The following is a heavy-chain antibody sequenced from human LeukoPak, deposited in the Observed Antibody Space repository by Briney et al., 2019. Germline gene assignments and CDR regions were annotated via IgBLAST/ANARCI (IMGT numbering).Heavy chain of an antibody. V-gene: IGHV3-21*01. CDR2: ISSSSSYI. CDR1: GFTFSSYS. Sequence: GGSLRLSCAASGFTFSSYSMNWFRQAPGKGLDWVSSISSSSSYIYYADSVKGRFTISRDNAKNSLYLQMNSLRAEDTAVYYCARESGYGDYAFDYWGQGTLVTVPS. CDR3: ARESGYGDYAFDY. J-gene: IGHJ4*02. D-gene: IGHD4-17*01.